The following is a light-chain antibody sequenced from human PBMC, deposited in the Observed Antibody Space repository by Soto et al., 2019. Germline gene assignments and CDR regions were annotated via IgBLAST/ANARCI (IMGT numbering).Light chain of an antibody. CDR3: QQYGSAWT. CDR2: GAS. V-gene: IGKV3-20*01. CDR1: QSVSSN. J-gene: IGKJ1*01. Sequence: EIVLTQSPATLSLSPGERANLSCRASQSVSSNLVWYQQKPGQAPRLLISGASTRATGIPARFSGSGSGTDFTLTISRLEPEDFAVYYCQQYGSAWTFGQGTKVDIK.